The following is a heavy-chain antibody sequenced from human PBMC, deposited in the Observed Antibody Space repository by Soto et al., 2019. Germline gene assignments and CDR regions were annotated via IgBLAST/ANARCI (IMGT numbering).Heavy chain of an antibody. Sequence: GGSLRLSCAASGFTFSSYAMSWVRQAPGKGLEWVSAISGSGGSTYYADSVKGRFTISRDNSKNTLYLQMNSLRAADTAVYYCARSGHSGSYDDAFDIWGQGTMVTVSS. J-gene: IGHJ3*02. CDR1: GFTFSSYA. CDR3: ARSGHSGSYDDAFDI. D-gene: IGHD1-26*01. CDR2: ISGSGGST. V-gene: IGHV3-23*01.